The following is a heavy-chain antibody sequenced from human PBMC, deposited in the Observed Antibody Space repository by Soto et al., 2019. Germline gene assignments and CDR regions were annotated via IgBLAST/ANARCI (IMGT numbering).Heavy chain of an antibody. CDR3: AKGGHIDF. V-gene: IGHV3-7*03. CDR1: GYSLTNYW. Sequence: GESLKISCKSSGYSLTNYWMSWVRQAPGKGLEWVANIKDDGGETYYVDSVKGRFTISRDNAKTSLYLQMNSLRAEDTAVYHCAKGGHIDFCGQGTLVTVSS. CDR2: IKDDGGET. D-gene: IGHD3-16*01. J-gene: IGHJ4*02.